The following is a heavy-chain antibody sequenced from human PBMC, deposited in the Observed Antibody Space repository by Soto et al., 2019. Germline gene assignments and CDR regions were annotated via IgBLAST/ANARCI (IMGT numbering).Heavy chain of an antibody. D-gene: IGHD3-3*01. CDR1: GGSVSSGSYY. V-gene: IGHV4-61*01. CDR3: VRGAYYDFWSGYHYGMDV. J-gene: IGHJ6*02. CDR2: IYYSGST. Sequence: SETLSLTCTVSGGSVSSGSYYWSWIRQPPGKGLEWIGYIYYSGSTNYNPSLKSRVTISVDTSKNQFSLKLSSVTAADTAVYYCVRGAYYDFWSGYHYGMDVWGQGTTVTVAS.